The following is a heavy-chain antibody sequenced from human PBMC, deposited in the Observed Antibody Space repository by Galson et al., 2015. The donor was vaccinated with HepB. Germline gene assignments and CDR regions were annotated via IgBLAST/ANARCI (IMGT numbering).Heavy chain of an antibody. D-gene: IGHD3-10*01. J-gene: IGHJ4*02. V-gene: IGHV3-9*01. Sequence: LRLSCAASGFTFDDYAMHWVRQAPGKGLEWVSGISWNSGSIGYADSVKGRFTISRDNAKNSLYLQMNSLRAEDTALYYCAKTGGFGELTPPDYWGQGTLVTVSP. CDR2: ISWNSGSI. CDR3: AKTGGFGELTPPDY. CDR1: GFTFDDYA.